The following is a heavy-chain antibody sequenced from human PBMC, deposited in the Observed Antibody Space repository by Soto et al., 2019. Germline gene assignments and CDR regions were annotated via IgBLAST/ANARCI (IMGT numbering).Heavy chain of an antibody. CDR2: ISGSGGST. J-gene: IGHJ6*02. CDR1: GFTFSSYA. CDR3: AKDLRREYYDHYYYYYGMDV. Sequence: PGGSLRLSSAASGFTFSSYAMSWVRQAPGKGLEWVSAISGSGGSTYYADSVKGRFTISRDNSKNTLYLQMNSLRAEDTAVYYCAKDLRREYYDHYYYYYGMDVWGQGTTVTVSS. V-gene: IGHV3-23*01. D-gene: IGHD3-3*01.